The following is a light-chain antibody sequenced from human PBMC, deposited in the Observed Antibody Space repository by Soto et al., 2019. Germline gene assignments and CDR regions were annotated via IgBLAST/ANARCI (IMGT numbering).Light chain of an antibody. CDR3: QQTYSTPQT. CDR2: AAS. Sequence: DLQMTQSPSSLSASVGDRVTITCRASQSITSYLNWYQQKPGKAPKLLIDAASSLQSGVPSRFSGGASGTDFTLTISSLQPEDFATYYCQQTYSTPQTFGQGTKVEIK. CDR1: QSITSY. J-gene: IGKJ1*01. V-gene: IGKV1-39*01.